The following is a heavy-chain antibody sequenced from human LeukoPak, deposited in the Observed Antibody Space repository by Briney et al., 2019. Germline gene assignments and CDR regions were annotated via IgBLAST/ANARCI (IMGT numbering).Heavy chain of an antibody. J-gene: IGHJ4*02. CDR1: GYTFTGYY. CDR2: INPNSGGT. V-gene: IGHV1-2*02. D-gene: IGHD3-22*01. CDR3: ASEYYYDSSGYYRVLGY. Sequence: GASVKVSCKASGYTFTGYYMHWVRQAPGQGLEWMGWINPNSGGTNYAQKFQGRVTTTRDTSISTAYMELSRLRSDDTAVYYCASEYYYDSSGYYRVLGYWGQGTLVTVSS.